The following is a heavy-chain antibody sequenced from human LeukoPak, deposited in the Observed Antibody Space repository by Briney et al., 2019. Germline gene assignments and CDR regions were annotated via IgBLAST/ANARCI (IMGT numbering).Heavy chain of an antibody. J-gene: IGHJ4*02. D-gene: IGHD1-14*01. Sequence: ASVKVSCKVSGYTLTELSMHWVRQAPGKGLEWMGGFDPEDGETIYAQKFQGRVTMTEDTSTDTAYMELSSLRSEDTAVYYCATAPPGTVGMSTYFDYWGQGTLVTVSS. CDR2: FDPEDGET. CDR3: ATAPPGTVGMSTYFDY. V-gene: IGHV1-24*01. CDR1: GYTLTELS.